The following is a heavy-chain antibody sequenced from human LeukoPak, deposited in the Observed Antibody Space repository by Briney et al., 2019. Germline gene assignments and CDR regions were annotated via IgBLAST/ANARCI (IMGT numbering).Heavy chain of an antibody. D-gene: IGHD3-10*01. CDR2: ISSSSSTI. V-gene: IGHV3-48*01. J-gene: IGHJ4*02. CDR1: GFTFSSYS. CDR3: ARGVTMVRGVLYYFDY. Sequence: PGGCLRLSRPASGFTFSSYSMNWVRQAAGKGLEWVSYISSSSSTIYYADSVKGGFTISRDNAKNSLYLQMNSLRAEDTAVYYCARGVTMVRGVLYYFDYWGQGTLVTVSS.